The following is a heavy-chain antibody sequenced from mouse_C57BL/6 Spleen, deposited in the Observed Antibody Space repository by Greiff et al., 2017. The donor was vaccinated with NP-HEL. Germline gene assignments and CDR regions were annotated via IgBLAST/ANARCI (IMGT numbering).Heavy chain of an antibody. CDR3: ARRGTTMGYFDY. J-gene: IGHJ2*01. CDR1: GYAFSSSW. D-gene: IGHD2-1*01. V-gene: IGHV1-82*01. CDR2: IYPGDGDT. Sequence: VQLQQSGPELVKPGASVKISCKASGYAFSSSWMNWVKQRPGKGLEWIGRIYPGDGDTNYNGKFKGKATLTADKSSSTAYMQLSSLTSEDSAVYFCARRGTTMGYFDYWGQGTTLTVSS.